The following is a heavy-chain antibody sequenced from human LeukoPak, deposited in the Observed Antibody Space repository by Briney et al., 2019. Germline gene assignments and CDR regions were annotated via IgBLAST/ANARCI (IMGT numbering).Heavy chain of an antibody. J-gene: IGHJ2*01. Sequence: SDTLSLSCTASGCSISSYYWSWIRQPAGQGLEWIGRIHTSVSINYKPTLKSRVTISADKSKNQFSLKLSSVTAADTAVYYCARWGGGYYNFDLWGRGTLVTVSS. V-gene: IGHV4-4*07. CDR3: ARWGGGYYNFDL. D-gene: IGHD3-22*01. CDR2: IHTSVSI. CDR1: GCSISSYY.